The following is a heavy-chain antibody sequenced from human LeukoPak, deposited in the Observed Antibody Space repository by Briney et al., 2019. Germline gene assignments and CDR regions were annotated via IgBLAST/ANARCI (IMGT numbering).Heavy chain of an antibody. J-gene: IGHJ5*02. D-gene: IGHD2-8*01. CDR3: ARVIGTNKNWFDP. Sequence: GGSLRLSCTASGFTFGDYAMSWVRQAPGKGLEWVSVIYSGGSTYYADSVKGRFTISRDNSKNTLYLQMNSLRAEDTAVYYCARVIGTNKNWFDPWGQGTLVTVSS. V-gene: IGHV3-53*01. CDR2: IYSGGST. CDR1: GFTFGDYA.